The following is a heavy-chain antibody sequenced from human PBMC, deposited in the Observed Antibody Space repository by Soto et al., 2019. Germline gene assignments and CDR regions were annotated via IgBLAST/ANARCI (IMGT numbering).Heavy chain of an antibody. V-gene: IGHV5-51*01. CDR2: IYPGDSDT. J-gene: IGHJ3*02. CDR1: GYSFTSYW. CDR3: ARQDYDYVWGSYRYNAFDI. Sequence: PGEPLKISCKGSGYSFTSYWIGWVRQMPGKGLEWMGIIYPGDSDTRYSPSFQGQVTISADKSISTAYLQWSSLKASDTAMYYCARQDYDYVWGSYRYNAFDIWGQGTMVTVS. D-gene: IGHD3-16*02.